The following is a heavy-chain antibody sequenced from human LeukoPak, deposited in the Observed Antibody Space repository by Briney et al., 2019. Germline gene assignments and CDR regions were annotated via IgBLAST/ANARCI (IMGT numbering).Heavy chain of an antibody. V-gene: IGHV1-18*03. CDR2: ISGHNSNT. J-gene: IGHJ4*02. Sequence: ASVKVSRKCSVYSFTRYLCSWLRPVPAPGLEWMGWISGHNSNTDYAQKFKDRVTLTTDTSSSTAYMELRSLTSDDMAVYFSARIWAEVHLVCDFWGQGTLVTVSP. CDR1: VYSFTRYL. CDR3: ARIWAEVHLVCDF. D-gene: IGHD3-16*01.